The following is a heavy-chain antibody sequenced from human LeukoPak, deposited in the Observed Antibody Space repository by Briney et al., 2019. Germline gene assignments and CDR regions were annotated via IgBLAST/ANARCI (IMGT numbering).Heavy chain of an antibody. CDR1: GFTVSSNY. Sequence: GGSLRLSCAASGFTVSSNYMSWVRRAPGKGLEWVSVIYSGGSTYCADSVKGRFTISRDNSKNTLYLQMNSLRAEDTAVYYCARVITIFGVVNRFDPWGQGTLVTVSS. J-gene: IGHJ5*02. CDR3: ARVITIFGVVNRFDP. V-gene: IGHV3-53*01. D-gene: IGHD3-3*01. CDR2: IYSGGST.